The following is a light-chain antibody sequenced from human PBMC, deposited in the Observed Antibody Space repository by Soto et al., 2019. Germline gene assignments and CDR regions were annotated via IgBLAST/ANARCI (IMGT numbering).Light chain of an antibody. CDR2: DVS. CDR1: SSDVGDYNY. V-gene: IGLV2-14*01. Sequence: QSALTEPASVSGSPGQSITISCTATSSDVGDYNYVAWYQQHPGKAPKLMIYDVSNRPSGVSIRFSGSKSANTASLTISGLQAEDEAHYYCSTYTITSTVLFGGGTKLTVL. J-gene: IGLJ2*01. CDR3: STYTITSTVL.